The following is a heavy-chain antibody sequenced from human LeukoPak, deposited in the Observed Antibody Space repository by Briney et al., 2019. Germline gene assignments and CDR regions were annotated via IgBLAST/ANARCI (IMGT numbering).Heavy chain of an antibody. CDR2: IYYSGST. Sequence: SETLSLTCTVSGGSISSYYWSWIRQPPGKGLEWIAYIYYSGSTNYNPSLKSRVTISVDTSKNQFSLKLSSVTAADTAVYYCARQPGETAAFDIGGKGKMVTVSS. J-gene: IGHJ3*02. CDR3: ARQPGETAAFDI. CDR1: GGSISSYY. D-gene: IGHD5-18*01. V-gene: IGHV4-59*08.